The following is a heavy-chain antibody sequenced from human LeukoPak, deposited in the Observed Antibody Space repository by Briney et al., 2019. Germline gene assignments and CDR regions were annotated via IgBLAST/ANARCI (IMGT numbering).Heavy chain of an antibody. V-gene: IGHV1-2*02. CDR2: INPNSGGT. J-gene: IGHJ3*02. CDR3: ARVSRTRRNYYDSSVGDAFDI. CDR1: GYTFTGYY. D-gene: IGHD3-22*01. Sequence: GASVKVSCKASGYTFTGYYMHWVRQAPGQGLEWMGWINPNSGGTNYAQKFQGRVTMTRDTSISTAYMVLSRLRSDDTAVYYCARVSRTRRNYYDSSVGDAFDIWGQGTMVTVSS.